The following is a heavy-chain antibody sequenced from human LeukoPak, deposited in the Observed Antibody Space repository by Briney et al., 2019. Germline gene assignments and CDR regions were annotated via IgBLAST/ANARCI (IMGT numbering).Heavy chain of an antibody. CDR1: GFASSSYW. V-gene: IGHV3-7*01. CDR3: ARAVGGAFDM. D-gene: IGHD3-16*01. J-gene: IGHJ3*02. CDR2: INQDGSEK. Sequence: GGSLRLSCAASGFASSSYWMSWVRQAPGKELEGVANINQDGSEKYYVDSVKGRFTISSDNAKNALSLHMNSLRAEDTAVYYCARAVGGAFDMWGQGTMVTVSS.